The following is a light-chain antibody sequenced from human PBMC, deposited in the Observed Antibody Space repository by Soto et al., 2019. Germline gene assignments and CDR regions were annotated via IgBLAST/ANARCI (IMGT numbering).Light chain of an antibody. V-gene: IGKV1-5*03. Sequence: DIQMTQSPSTLSASVGDSVIITCRASQSISSSLAWYQQKPGKAPKLLIYKASSLESGVPSRFSGSGSGTDFALPISSRQPDDFATYCCQQYNTYPWTFGQGTKVEIQ. CDR2: KAS. J-gene: IGKJ1*01. CDR3: QQYNTYPWT. CDR1: QSISSS.